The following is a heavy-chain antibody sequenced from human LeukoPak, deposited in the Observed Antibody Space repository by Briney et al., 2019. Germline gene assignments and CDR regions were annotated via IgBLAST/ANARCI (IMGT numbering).Heavy chain of an antibody. CDR3: AKDLAAEWELLDY. CDR1: GFTFSSYW. CDR2: IKQDGSEK. D-gene: IGHD1-26*01. V-gene: IGHV3-7*03. J-gene: IGHJ4*02. Sequence: GGSLRLSCAASGFTFSSYWMSWVRQAPGKGLEWVANIKQDGSEKYYVDSVKGRFTISRDNSKNTLYLQIDSLRAEDTAVYYCAKDLAAEWELLDYWGQGTLVTVSS.